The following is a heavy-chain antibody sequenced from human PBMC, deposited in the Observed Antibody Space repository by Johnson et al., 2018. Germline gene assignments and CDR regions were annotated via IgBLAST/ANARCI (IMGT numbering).Heavy chain of an antibody. CDR1: GFTFDDYA. Sequence: VQLVQSGGGLVKPGGSLRLSCAASGFTFDDYAMHWVRQAPGKGLEWVSGISWNSGSIGYADSVKGRFTISRDNSKNTLYLQMNSLGAEDTAVYYCAKDWEVAAVDTGGYFHHWGQGTLVTVSS. CDR2: ISWNSGSI. D-gene: IGHD6-13*01. CDR3: AKDWEVAAVDTGGYFHH. V-gene: IGHV3-9*01. J-gene: IGHJ1*01.